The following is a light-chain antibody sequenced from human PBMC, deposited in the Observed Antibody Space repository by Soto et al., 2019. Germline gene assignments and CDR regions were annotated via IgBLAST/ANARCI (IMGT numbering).Light chain of an antibody. V-gene: IGKV3-20*01. Sequence: EIVLTQSPGTLSLSPGERATLSCRASQSVSSSNFAWYQQKPAQAPRLLIYGASRRAPGIPERFSGSGSGTDFTLTISRLEPEDFAVYYCQKYLTSPKTFGQGTKVDIK. J-gene: IGKJ1*01. CDR2: GAS. CDR1: QSVSSSN. CDR3: QKYLTSPKT.